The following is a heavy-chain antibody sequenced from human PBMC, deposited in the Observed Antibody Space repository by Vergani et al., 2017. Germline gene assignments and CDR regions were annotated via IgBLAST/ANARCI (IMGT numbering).Heavy chain of an antibody. CDR3: ARDPSVAGTGQVDY. V-gene: IGHV1-69*04. J-gene: IGHJ4*02. CDR2: IIPILGIA. CDR1: GGTFSSYA. Sequence: QVQLVQSGAEVKKPGSSVKVSSKASGGTFSSYAISWVRQAPGQGLEWMGRIIPILGIANYAQKFQGRVTITADKSTSTAFMELSSLRSEDTAVYYCARDPSVAGTGQVDYWGQGTLVTVSS. D-gene: IGHD6-19*01.